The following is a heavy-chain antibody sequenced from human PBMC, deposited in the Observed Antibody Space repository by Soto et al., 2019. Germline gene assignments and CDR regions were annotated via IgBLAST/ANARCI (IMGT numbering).Heavy chain of an antibody. J-gene: IGHJ6*02. Sequence: ASVKVSCKASGYTFTVSYMHWVRQAPGQGLEWMGWFNPNSGGTNYAQKFQGRVTMTSDTSISTAYTELSRLRSDDTAVYYCARDRHLNLRGYSYGSVPRYYGMDVWGQGTTVTVSS. CDR2: FNPNSGGT. CDR1: GYTFTVSY. V-gene: IGHV1-2*02. D-gene: IGHD5-18*01. CDR3: ARDRHLNLRGYSYGSVPRYYGMDV.